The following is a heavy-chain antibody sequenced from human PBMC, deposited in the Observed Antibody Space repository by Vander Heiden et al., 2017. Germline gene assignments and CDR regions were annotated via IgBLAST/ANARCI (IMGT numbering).Heavy chain of an antibody. D-gene: IGHD2-2*01. J-gene: IGHJ4*02. Sequence: QVQLVQSGAEVKKPGASVQVSCKASGYTFTDYEINWVRQAAGQGLEWVGWMDPKTGKTGYAQKFQGRVAMTRNTSITTASMELSSLRSEDTAVYYCVRYCSSASCYKFDYWGQGTLVTVSS. CDR1: GYTFTDYE. CDR3: VRYCSSASCYKFDY. CDR2: MDPKTGKT. V-gene: IGHV1-8*01.